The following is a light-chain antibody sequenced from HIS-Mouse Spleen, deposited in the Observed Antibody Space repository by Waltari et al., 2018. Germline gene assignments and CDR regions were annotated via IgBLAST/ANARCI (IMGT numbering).Light chain of an antibody. CDR3: QVWDSSSDHPV. CDR1: NIGSQS. Sequence: SYVLTQPPSVSVAPGQTARITWGGNNIGSQSVHWYQQKPGPAPVLVVYDDSDRPSGIPERFSGSNSGNTATLTISRVEAGDEADYYCQVWDSSSDHPVFGGGTKLTVL. J-gene: IGLJ2*01. CDR2: DDS. V-gene: IGLV3-21*02.